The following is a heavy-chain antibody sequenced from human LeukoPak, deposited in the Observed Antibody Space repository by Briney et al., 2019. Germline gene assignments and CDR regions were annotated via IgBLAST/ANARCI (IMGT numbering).Heavy chain of an antibody. CDR2: IYYSGRT. Sequence: PSETLSLTCTVSGGSISSSSYYWGWIRQPPGKGLEWIGSIYYSGRTYYNPSLKSRVTISVDTSKNQFSLKLSSVTAADTAVYYCAPDLDSSGHGGFDYWGQGTLVTVSS. D-gene: IGHD3-22*01. CDR3: APDLDSSGHGGFDY. J-gene: IGHJ4*02. V-gene: IGHV4-39*07. CDR1: GGSISSSSYY.